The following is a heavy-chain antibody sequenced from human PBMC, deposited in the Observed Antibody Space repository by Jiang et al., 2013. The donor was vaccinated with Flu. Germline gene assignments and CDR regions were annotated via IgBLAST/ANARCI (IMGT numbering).Heavy chain of an antibody. J-gene: IGHJ3*02. CDR2: INPSGGST. D-gene: IGHD3-22*01. CDR3: ARDTITMIVNGAFDI. V-gene: IGHV1-46*01. Sequence: VQLVESGAEVKKPGASVKVSCKASGYTFTSYYMHWVRQAPGQGLEWMGIINPSGGSTSYAQKFQGRVTMTRDTSTSTVYMELSSLRSEDTAVYYCARDTITMIVNGAFDIWGQGTMVTVSS. CDR1: GYTFTSYY.